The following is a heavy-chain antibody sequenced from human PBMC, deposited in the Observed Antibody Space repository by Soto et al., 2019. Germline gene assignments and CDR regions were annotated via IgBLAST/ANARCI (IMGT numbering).Heavy chain of an antibody. V-gene: IGHV3-30*03. CDR2: ISYDGSNK. CDR3: ASDRRIATVIAWCLDL. J-gene: IGHJ2*01. D-gene: IGHD2-21*01. CDR1: GFTFSTYG. Sequence: QVQLVESGGGVVQPGRSLRLSCAASGFTFSTYGMHWVRQTPGKGLEWVALISYDGSNKLYSDSVKGRFIISRDNSKNTLYLQINSLRPVGTAGYYCASDRRIATVIAWCLDLWGRVTLVTPSS.